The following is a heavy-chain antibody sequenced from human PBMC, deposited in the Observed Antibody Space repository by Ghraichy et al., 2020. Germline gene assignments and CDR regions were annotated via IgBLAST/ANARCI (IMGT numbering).Heavy chain of an antibody. CDR2: INPSGGST. J-gene: IGHJ6*02. Sequence: ASVKVSCKASGYTFTSYYMHWVRQAPGQGLEWMGIINPSGGSTSYAQKFQGRVTMTRDTSTSTVYMELSSLRSEDTAVYYRARGRGVYDIWLWGGMDVWGQGTTVTFSS. D-gene: IGHD3-9*01. CDR1: GYTFTSYY. CDR3: ARGRGVYDIWLWGGMDV. V-gene: IGHV1-46*01.